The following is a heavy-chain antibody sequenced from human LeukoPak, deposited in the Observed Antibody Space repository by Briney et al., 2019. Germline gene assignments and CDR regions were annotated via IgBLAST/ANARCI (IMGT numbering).Heavy chain of an antibody. CDR2: IYPGNSDT. Sequence: GGSLEIPFQGSGYPFTSYWIAWLRPMPGKGLGWMGIIYPGNSDTRYSPSFRGQVTTSVDKSISTAYVQWSGLRASDTAMYYCAKVSGYSIDYWGQGTLVTVSS. CDR1: GYPFTSYW. V-gene: IGHV5-51*01. D-gene: IGHD6-13*01. J-gene: IGHJ4*02. CDR3: AKVSGYSIDY.